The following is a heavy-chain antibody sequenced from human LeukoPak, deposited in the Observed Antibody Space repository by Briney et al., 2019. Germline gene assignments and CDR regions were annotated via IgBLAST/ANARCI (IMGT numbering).Heavy chain of an antibody. D-gene: IGHD7-27*01. Sequence: SETLSLTCAVYGGSFSGYYWSWIRQPPGKGLEWIGEINHSGSTNYNPSLKSRVTISVDTSKNQFSLKVSSVTAADTAVYYCARKLGGAFDIWGQGTMVTVSS. J-gene: IGHJ3*02. CDR2: INHSGST. V-gene: IGHV4-34*01. CDR3: ARKLGGAFDI. CDR1: GGSFSGYY.